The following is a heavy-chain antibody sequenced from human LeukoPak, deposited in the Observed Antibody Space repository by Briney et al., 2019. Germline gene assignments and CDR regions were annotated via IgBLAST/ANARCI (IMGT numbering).Heavy chain of an antibody. Sequence: TLRLSCAASVVTSSDHYMDWGPQSPGKGGEWVVGIRNKATSYTTEYAVSVKARFTTSRDDSTHSLYLQMNSLKTEDTAVYYCARGPRRGQLWSWYFDLWGRGTLVTVSS. CDR2: IRNKATSYTT. CDR3: ARGPRRGQLWSWYFDL. CDR1: VVTSSDHY. J-gene: IGHJ2*01. V-gene: IGHV3-72*01. D-gene: IGHD5-18*01.